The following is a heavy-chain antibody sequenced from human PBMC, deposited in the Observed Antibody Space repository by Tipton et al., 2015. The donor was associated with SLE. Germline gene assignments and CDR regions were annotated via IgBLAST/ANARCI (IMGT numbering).Heavy chain of an antibody. CDR2: MSHSGGT. J-gene: IGHJ6*03. CDR3: ARAGAGYYYYYYMDV. CDR1: GGSFSGYY. Sequence: TLSLTCAVYGGSFSGYYGSWIRQPPGKGLEWIGEMSHSGGTNYNPSLKSRVTISVDTSKNQFSLKLSSVTAADTAVYYCARAGAGYYYYYYMDVWGKGTTVTVSS. V-gene: IGHV4-34*01.